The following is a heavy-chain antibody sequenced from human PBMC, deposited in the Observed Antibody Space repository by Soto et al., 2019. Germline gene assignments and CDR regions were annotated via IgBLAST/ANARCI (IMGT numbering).Heavy chain of an antibody. V-gene: IGHV4-4*07. J-gene: IGHJ6*02. CDR1: GGSISNYY. CDR2: IYTSGST. D-gene: IGHD3-10*01. CDR3: ACQSQSGPFYSYYGMDV. Sequence: PSENLSLTCTVSGGSISNYYWDWIRQPAGKGLEWIGRIYTSGSTNYNPSLKSRVTMSVDTSKNQFSLNLNSVTAADTAVYYCACQSQSGPFYSYYGMDVCGQGTTVTVSS.